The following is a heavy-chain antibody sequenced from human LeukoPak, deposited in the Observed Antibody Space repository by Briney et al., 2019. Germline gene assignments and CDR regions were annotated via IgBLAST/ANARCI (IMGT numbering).Heavy chain of an antibody. CDR1: GGSISSGGYY. V-gene: IGHV4-31*03. D-gene: IGHD5-12*01. Sequence: SETLSFTCTVSGGSISSGGYYWSWIRQHPGKGLEWIGYIYYSGSTYYNPSLKSRVTISVDTSKNQFSLKLSSVTAADTAVYYCARDNSGYGLFDYWGQGTLVTVSS. CDR3: ARDNSGYGLFDY. CDR2: IYYSGST. J-gene: IGHJ4*02.